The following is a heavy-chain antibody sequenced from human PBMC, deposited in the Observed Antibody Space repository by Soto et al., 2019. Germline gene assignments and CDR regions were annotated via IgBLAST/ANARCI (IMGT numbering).Heavy chain of an antibody. CDR2: INHSGNT. CDR3: ARGPAVNLPWDFIDS. CDR1: GGSFSGYY. D-gene: IGHD4-17*01. J-gene: IGHJ4*02. Sequence: QEQLQQWGAGLLKPSETLSLTCVVYGGSFSGYYWSWIRQPPGKGLEWIGEINHSGNTNYNPSLKSRVTISIDTSKNQFSLKLNSVTAADTAVYYCARGPAVNLPWDFIDSWGQGTLVAVSS. V-gene: IGHV4-34*01.